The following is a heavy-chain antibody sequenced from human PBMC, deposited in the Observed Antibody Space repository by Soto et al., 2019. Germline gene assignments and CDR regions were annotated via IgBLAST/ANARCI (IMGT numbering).Heavy chain of an antibody. Sequence: GESLKISCKGSGYSFNDYWIAWVRHMPGKGLESLGIIHPDDSTIKYSPSFEGQVTISADRSISTAYLQLTFLEASDTAIYYCARTSIAGLRGYFDYWAQGTLVTVS. CDR1: GYSFNDYW. CDR3: ARTSIAGLRGYFDY. V-gene: IGHV5-51*01. CDR2: IHPDDSTI. D-gene: IGHD2-15*01. J-gene: IGHJ4*02.